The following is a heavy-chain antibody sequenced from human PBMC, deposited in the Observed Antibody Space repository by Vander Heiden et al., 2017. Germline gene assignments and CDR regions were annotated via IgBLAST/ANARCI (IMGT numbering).Heavy chain of an antibody. V-gene: IGHV3-23*01. Sequence: EVQLLESGGGLVQPGGCLRLSCAASGFTFSSYAMSWVRQATGKGRAWVSGISGSGGSTSYGDSVNFCFTISRDNSKNTLYWHLISLRAHHTPVYYCAKRGVWFFYDSRGYYDYW. D-gene: IGHD3-22*01. CDR1: GFTFSSYA. CDR3: AKRGVWFFYDSRGYYDY. CDR2: ISGSGGST. J-gene: IGHJ4*01.